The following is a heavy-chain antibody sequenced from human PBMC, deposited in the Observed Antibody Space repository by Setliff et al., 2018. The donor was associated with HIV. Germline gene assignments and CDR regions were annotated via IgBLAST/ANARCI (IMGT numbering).Heavy chain of an antibody. D-gene: IGHD2-8*02. CDR1: TNTFLNYG. CDR2: ISVHNDNS. Sequence: ASVKVSCKASTNTFLNYGISWVRQAPGQELEWMGWISVHNDNSNYAQRFRDRVTMTTDIPTSTAYMELRGLRSDDTAVYYCARDVGYCTATSCQTGFDYWGQGTLVTVSS. V-gene: IGHV1-18*01. J-gene: IGHJ4*02. CDR3: ARDVGYCTATSCQTGFDY.